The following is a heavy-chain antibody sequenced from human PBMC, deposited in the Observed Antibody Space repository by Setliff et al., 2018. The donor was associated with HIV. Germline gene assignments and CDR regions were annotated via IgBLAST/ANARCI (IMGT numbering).Heavy chain of an antibody. CDR2: IKQRGSEK. V-gene: IGHV3-7*01. Sequence: PGGSLRLSCVASGFSFSTYWMSWVRQAPGKGLEWVANIKQRGSEKYYVDSVKGRFTISRDDAKNSLYLQMNSLRAEDTAVYYCAGDRVPIYWGQEMLVTVSS. CDR3: AGDRVPIY. CDR1: GFSFSTYW. J-gene: IGHJ4*02. D-gene: IGHD3-10*01.